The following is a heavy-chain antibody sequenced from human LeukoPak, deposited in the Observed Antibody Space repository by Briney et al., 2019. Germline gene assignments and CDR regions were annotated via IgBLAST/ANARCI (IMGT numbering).Heavy chain of an antibody. D-gene: IGHD2-2*01. CDR3: ARDGTSNL. CDR1: GYSISSGYY. CDR2: IYHSGST. V-gene: IGHV4-38-2*02. Sequence: SETLSLTCTVSGYSISSGYYWGWIRQPPGKGLEWIGSIYHSGSTYYNPSLKSRVTISVDTSKNQFSLKLNSMTAADTAVYYCARDGTSNLWGQRTLVTVSS. J-gene: IGHJ5*02.